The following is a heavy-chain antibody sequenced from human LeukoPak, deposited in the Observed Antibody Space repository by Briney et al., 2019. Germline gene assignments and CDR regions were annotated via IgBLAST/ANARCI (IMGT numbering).Heavy chain of an antibody. CDR2: IYYSGST. CDR1: GGSISSYY. J-gene: IGHJ4*02. Sequence: PSETLSLTCTVSGGSISSYYWSWIRQPPGKGLEWIGYIYYSGSTNYNPSLKSRVTISVDTSKNQFSLKLSSVTAADTAVYYCARSHDYGDYLSASRVHYFDYWGQGTRVTVSS. D-gene: IGHD4-17*01. CDR3: ARSHDYGDYLSASRVHYFDY. V-gene: IGHV4-59*01.